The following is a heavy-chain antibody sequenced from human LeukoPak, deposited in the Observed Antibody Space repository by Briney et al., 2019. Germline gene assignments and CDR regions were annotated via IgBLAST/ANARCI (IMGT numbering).Heavy chain of an antibody. CDR2: IYNSGST. D-gene: IGHD3-16*01. J-gene: IGHJ6*03. Sequence: PSETLSLTCSVSGGSISSYYWSWIRQPPGKGLEWIGYIYNSGSTKYNPSLKSRVSTSVDTSKNQFSLEVTSVTAADTAVYYCARLAGSRRYQYYYMDVWGKGTTVIISS. V-gene: IGHV4-59*12. CDR3: ARLAGSRRYQYYYMDV. CDR1: GGSISSYY.